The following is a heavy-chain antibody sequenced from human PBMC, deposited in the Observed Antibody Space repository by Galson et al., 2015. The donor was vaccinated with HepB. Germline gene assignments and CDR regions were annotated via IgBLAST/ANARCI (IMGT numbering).Heavy chain of an antibody. Sequence: SLRLSCAASGFTFANYGLHWVRQAPGKGLEWVAIISYDGSDKKYADSVKDRSTVSRDNSKNTLYLQLHSVRTEDTAVYHCAREDNWNYWVYWGQGTLVTVSS. CDR1: GFTFANYG. CDR2: ISYDGSDK. V-gene: IGHV3-30*03. D-gene: IGHD1-7*01. CDR3: AREDNWNYWVY. J-gene: IGHJ4*02.